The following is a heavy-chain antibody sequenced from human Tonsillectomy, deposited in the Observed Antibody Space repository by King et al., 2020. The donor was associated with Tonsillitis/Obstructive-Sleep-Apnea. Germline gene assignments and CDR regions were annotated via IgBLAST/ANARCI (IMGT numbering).Heavy chain of an antibody. J-gene: IGHJ4*02. Sequence: VQLVESGGGLVQPGRSLRLSCAASGFTFGDYAMFWVRQAPGRGLEWVSSISWNSDDIGYADSVKGRFTISRDNAKNSLYLQMNSLRAEDTALYYCAKGGGRSTSCYNWGCWGRGTPVTVSS. D-gene: IGHD2-2*02. CDR2: ISWNSDDI. CDR3: AKGGGRSTSCYNWGC. V-gene: IGHV3-9*01. CDR1: GFTFGDYA.